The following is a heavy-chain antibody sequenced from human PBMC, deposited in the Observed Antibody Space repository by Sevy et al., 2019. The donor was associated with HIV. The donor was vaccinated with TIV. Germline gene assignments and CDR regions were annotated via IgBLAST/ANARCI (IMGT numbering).Heavy chain of an antibody. Sequence: GGFLRLSCAASGFTFSSYSMNWVRQAPGKGLEWVSSISSSSSYIYYADSVKGRFTISRDNAKNSLYLQMNSLRAEDTAVYYCAREDYYGSGSYLAEYFQHWGQGTLVTVSS. V-gene: IGHV3-21*01. CDR3: AREDYYGSGSYLAEYFQH. J-gene: IGHJ1*01. D-gene: IGHD3-10*01. CDR1: GFTFSSYS. CDR2: ISSSSSYI.